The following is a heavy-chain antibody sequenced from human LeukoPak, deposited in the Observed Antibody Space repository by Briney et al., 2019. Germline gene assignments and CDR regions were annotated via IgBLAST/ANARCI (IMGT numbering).Heavy chain of an antibody. CDR1: GGSMTNLY. D-gene: IGHD2/OR15-2a*01. CDR3: AEGGSTNFYYGDV. V-gene: IGHV4-59*01. CDR2: IYDSGST. Sequence: ASETLSLTCSVSGGSMTNLYWTWIRQPPGKGLEWIGDIYDSGSTRYNTSLESRVTISVDTSKNQFSLKLSSVTAADTAVYYCAEGGSTNFYYGDVWGQGTTVTVSS. J-gene: IGHJ6*02.